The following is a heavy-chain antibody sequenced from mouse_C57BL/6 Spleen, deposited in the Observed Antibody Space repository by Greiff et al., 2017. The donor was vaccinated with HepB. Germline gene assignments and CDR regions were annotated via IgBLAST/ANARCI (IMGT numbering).Heavy chain of an antibody. CDR3: ARSGFLTGTADY. J-gene: IGHJ2*01. D-gene: IGHD4-1*01. Sequence: VQLVESGPELVKPGASVKISCKASGYAFSSSWMNWVKQRPGKGLEWIGRIYPGDGDTNYNGKFKGKATLTADKSSSTAYMQLSSLTSEDSAVYCCARSGFLTGTADYWGQGTTLTVSS. V-gene: IGHV1-82*01. CDR2: IYPGDGDT. CDR1: GYAFSSSW.